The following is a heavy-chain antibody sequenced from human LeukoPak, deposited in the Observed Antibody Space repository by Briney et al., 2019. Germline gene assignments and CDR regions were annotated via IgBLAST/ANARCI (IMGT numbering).Heavy chain of an antibody. CDR3: ARSRGYSGSGFDY. CDR2: IYYSGST. CDR1: GGSISSYY. V-gene: IGHV4-59*01. Sequence: PSETLSLTCTVSGGSISSYYWSWIRQPPGKGLEWIGYIYYSGSTNYNPSLKSRVTISVHTSKNQFSLKLSSVTAADTAVYYCARSRGYSGSGFDYWGQGTLVTVSS. J-gene: IGHJ4*02. D-gene: IGHD5-12*01.